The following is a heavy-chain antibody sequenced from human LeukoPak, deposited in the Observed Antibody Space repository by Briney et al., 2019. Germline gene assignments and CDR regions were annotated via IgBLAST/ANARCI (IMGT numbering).Heavy chain of an antibody. Sequence: GGPLRLSCAASGFTFDDYAMHWVRQAPAKGLEWVSLISGDGGSTYYAGSVKGRFTISRDNSKNSLYLQMSSLRIEDTALYYCAKDRGDFSGWFFWGQGTLVTVSS. V-gene: IGHV3-43*02. D-gene: IGHD6-19*01. CDR3: AKDRGDFSGWFF. CDR1: GFTFDDYA. J-gene: IGHJ4*02. CDR2: ISGDGGST.